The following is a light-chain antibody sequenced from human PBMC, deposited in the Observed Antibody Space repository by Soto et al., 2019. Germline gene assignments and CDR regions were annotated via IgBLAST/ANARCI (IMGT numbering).Light chain of an antibody. Sequence: DIQMTQSPSSLSASVGDRVTITCRASQSIRSYLNWYQQKPGKAPKLLIYAASILQSVVPSRFSGSGSGTDFTLTISSLQPEDFATYYCQQSYSTLLTFGGGTKVEIK. J-gene: IGKJ4*01. CDR2: AAS. CDR3: QQSYSTLLT. V-gene: IGKV1-39*01. CDR1: QSIRSY.